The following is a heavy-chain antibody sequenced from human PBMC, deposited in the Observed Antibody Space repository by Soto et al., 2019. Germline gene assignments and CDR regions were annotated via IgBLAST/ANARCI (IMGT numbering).Heavy chain of an antibody. CDR1: GFTFSSYA. V-gene: IGHV3-23*01. D-gene: IGHD3-9*01. CDR2: ISGSGGST. Sequence: GSLRLSCAASGFTFSSYAMSWVRQAPGKGLEWVSAISGSGGSTYYADSVKGRFTISRDNSKNTLYLQMNSLRAEDTAVYYCAKGDDILTGYYMAFDIWGQGTMVTVSS. J-gene: IGHJ3*02. CDR3: AKGDDILTGYYMAFDI.